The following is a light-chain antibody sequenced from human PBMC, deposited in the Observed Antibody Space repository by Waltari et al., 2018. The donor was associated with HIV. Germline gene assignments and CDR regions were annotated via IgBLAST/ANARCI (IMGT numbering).Light chain of an antibody. CDR3: QKYDTSPELT. CDR1: QSDTIDF. J-gene: IGKJ4*01. CDR2: GAS. Sequence: EIVLTQSPDTLSLSPGERATLSRRASQSDTIDFLAWYQQRPGQAPRLLISGASNRATGIPDRFSGSGSGTDFTLTITRLEPEDFAVYYCQKYDTSPELTFGGGTRVVMK. V-gene: IGKV3-20*01.